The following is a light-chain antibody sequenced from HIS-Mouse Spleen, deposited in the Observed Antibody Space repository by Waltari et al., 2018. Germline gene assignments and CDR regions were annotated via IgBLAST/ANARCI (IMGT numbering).Light chain of an antibody. CDR2: EVS. CDR1: SSDVGGYNY. Sequence: GSPGQSVTISCTGTSSDVGGYNYVSWYQQHPGKAPKLMIYEVSKRPSGVPDRFSGSKSGNTASLTVSGLQAEDEADYYCSSYAGRNNLGVFGTGTKVTVL. J-gene: IGLJ1*01. CDR3: SSYAGRNNLGV. V-gene: IGLV2-8*01.